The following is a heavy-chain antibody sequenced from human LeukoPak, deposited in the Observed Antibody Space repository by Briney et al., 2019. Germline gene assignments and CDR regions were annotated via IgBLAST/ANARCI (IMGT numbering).Heavy chain of an antibody. V-gene: IGHV1-8*01. Sequence: GSVKVSCKASGYTFTSYDINWVRQATGQGLEWMGWMNPNSGSTGYAQKFQGRVTMTRTTSISTAYMELSSLKSEDTAVYYCARVVWNDGTDAFDIWGQGTMVTVSS. D-gene: IGHD1-1*01. J-gene: IGHJ3*02. CDR1: GYTFTSYD. CDR2: MNPNSGST. CDR3: ARVVWNDGTDAFDI.